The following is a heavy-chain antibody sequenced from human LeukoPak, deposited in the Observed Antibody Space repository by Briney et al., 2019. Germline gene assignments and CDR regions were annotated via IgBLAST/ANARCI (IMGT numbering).Heavy chain of an antibody. V-gene: IGHV3-11*01. D-gene: IGHD3-9*01. J-gene: IGHJ6*02. Sequence: GGSLRLSCAASGFTFSDYYMSWIRQAPGKGLEWVSYISSSGSTIYYADSVKGRFTISRDNAKNSLYLQMNSLRAEGTAVYYCARADYDILTGYYNYGLDVWGQGTTVTVSS. CDR1: GFTFSDYY. CDR3: ARADYDILTGYYNYGLDV. CDR2: ISSSGSTI.